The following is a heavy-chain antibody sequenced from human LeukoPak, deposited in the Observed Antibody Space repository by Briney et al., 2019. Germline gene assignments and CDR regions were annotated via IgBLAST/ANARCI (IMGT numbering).Heavy chain of an antibody. V-gene: IGHV1-69*05. CDR3: AVPAAIDYYYYYYMDV. CDR1: GGTFSSYA. CDR2: IIPIFGTA. Sequence: ASVKVSCKASGGTFSSYAISWVRQAPGQGLEWMGGIIPIFGTANYAQKCQGRVTITMDESTSTAYMELSSLSSEDTAVYYCAVPAAIDYYYYYYMDVWGKGTTVTVSS. D-gene: IGHD2-2*01. J-gene: IGHJ6*03.